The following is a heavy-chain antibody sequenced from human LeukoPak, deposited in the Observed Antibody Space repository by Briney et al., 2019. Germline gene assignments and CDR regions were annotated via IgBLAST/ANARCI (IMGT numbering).Heavy chain of an antibody. CDR1: GFTFSSYA. J-gene: IGHJ4*02. D-gene: IGHD3-10*01. CDR3: AILGGITMVRGVFDY. CDR2: ISGSGGST. V-gene: IGHV3-23*01. Sequence: GGSLRLSCAASGFTFSSYAMSWVRQAPGKGLEWVSAISGSGGSTHYADSVKGRFTISRDNSKNTLYLQMNSLGAEDTAVYYCAILGGITMVRGVFDYWGQGTLVTVSS.